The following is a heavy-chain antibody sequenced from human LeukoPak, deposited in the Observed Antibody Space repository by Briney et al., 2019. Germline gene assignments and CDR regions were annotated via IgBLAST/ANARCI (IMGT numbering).Heavy chain of an antibody. Sequence: SETLSLXCTVSGGSISSYYWSWIRQPPGKGLEWIGYIYYSGSTNYNPSLKSRVTISVDTSKNQFSLKLSSVTAADTAVYYCARKLRGYSYVDYWGQGTLVTVSS. CDR1: GGSISSYY. D-gene: IGHD5-18*01. CDR3: ARKLRGYSYVDY. CDR2: IYYSGST. V-gene: IGHV4-59*01. J-gene: IGHJ4*02.